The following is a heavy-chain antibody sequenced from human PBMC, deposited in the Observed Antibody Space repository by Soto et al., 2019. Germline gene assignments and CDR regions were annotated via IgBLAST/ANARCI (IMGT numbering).Heavy chain of an antibody. V-gene: IGHV1-18*01. CDR3: ARDWHPRFDP. J-gene: IGHJ5*02. CDR1: GYSFSSYG. Sequence: QVQLVQSGPEVKKPGASVKVSCKASGYSFSSYGITWVRQAPGQGLEWMGWISPSSGETNYAQKFKGRVTVTTATSTTTTYLELRSLKSDDTAVYYCARDWHPRFDPWGPGTLVTVSS. CDR2: ISPSSGET.